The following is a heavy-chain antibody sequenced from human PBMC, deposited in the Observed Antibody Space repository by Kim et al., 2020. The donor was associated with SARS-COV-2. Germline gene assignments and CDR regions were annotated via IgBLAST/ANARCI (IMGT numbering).Heavy chain of an antibody. CDR3: ARGRPSGIAAAGSSLDY. CDR1: GGSFSGYY. V-gene: IGHV4-34*01. CDR2: INHSGST. D-gene: IGHD6-13*01. J-gene: IGHJ4*01. Sequence: SETLSLTCAVYGGSFSGYYWSWIRQPPGKGLEWIGEINHSGSTNYNPSLKSRVTISVDTSKNQFSLKLSSVTAADTAVYYCARGRPSGIAAAGSSLDYWG.